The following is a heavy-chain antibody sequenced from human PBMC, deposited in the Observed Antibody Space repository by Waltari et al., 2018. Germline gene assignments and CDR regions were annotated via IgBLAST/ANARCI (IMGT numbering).Heavy chain of an antibody. Sequence: QVQLVQSGAEVKKPGASVKVSCKASGYTFTGYYMHWVRQAPGQGLEWMGGGNPKSADTNDCQRCQGGGTMTRDTSISTAYMELGRLRSDDTAVDYCARSPGSIGVDAFDIWGQGTMVTVSS. V-gene: IGHV1-2*02. CDR2: GNPKSADT. D-gene: IGHD2-15*01. J-gene: IGHJ3*02. CDR3: ARSPGSIGVDAFDI. CDR1: GYTFTGYY.